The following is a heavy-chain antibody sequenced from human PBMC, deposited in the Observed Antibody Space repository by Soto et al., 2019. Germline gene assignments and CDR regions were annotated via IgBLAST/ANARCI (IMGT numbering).Heavy chain of an antibody. D-gene: IGHD3-3*01. Sequence: PGGSLRLSCAASGFTFSSYSMNWFRHAPVKWLEWVSSISSSSSYIYYADSVKGRFTISRDNAKNSLYLQMNSLRAEDTAVYYCARDLIFGVVIIGNWFDPWGQGTLVTVSS. CDR3: ARDLIFGVVIIGNWFDP. V-gene: IGHV3-21*01. J-gene: IGHJ5*02. CDR2: ISSSSSYI. CDR1: GFTFSSYS.